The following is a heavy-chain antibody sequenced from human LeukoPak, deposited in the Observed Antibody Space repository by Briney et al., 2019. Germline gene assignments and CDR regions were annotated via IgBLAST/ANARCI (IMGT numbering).Heavy chain of an antibody. CDR2: FYYSGST. D-gene: IGHD3-10*01. CDR3: ARGKNYYGSGSDPSDY. CDR1: GGSISSYY. Sequence: SETLSLTCTVSGGSISSYYWSWIRQPPGKGLEWIGYFYYSGSTNYNPSLKSRVTISVDTSKNQFSLRLSSVIAADTAVYYCARGKNYYGSGSDPSDYWGQGTLVTVSS. V-gene: IGHV4-59*01. J-gene: IGHJ4*02.